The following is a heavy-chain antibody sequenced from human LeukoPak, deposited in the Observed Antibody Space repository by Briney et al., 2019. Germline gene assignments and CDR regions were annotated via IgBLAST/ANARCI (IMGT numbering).Heavy chain of an antibody. CDR2: IFPSGGEI. D-gene: IGHD2-15*01. Sequence: GGSLRLSCEASGFTFSTFAMLWVRQPPGQGLEWVSSIFPSGGEIHYADSVRGRFTISRDNSKSTLSLQMNSLRAEDTAIYYCATYRQVLLPFESWGQGNLVTVSS. CDR3: ATYRQVLLPFES. J-gene: IGHJ4*02. V-gene: IGHV3-23*01. CDR1: GFTFSTFA.